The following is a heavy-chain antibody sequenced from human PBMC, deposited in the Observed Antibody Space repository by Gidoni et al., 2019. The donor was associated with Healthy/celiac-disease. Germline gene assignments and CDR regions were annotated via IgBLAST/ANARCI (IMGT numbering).Heavy chain of an antibody. D-gene: IGHD2-2*01. V-gene: IGHV4-34*01. CDR1: GGSFSGYY. J-gene: IGHJ4*02. CDR2: INHSGST. Sequence: VQLQQWGAVRLKPSETLSLTCAVYGGSFSGYYWSWIRQPPGKGLEWIGEINHSGSTNYHPSHKSRVTISVDTSKNQFSLKLSSVTAADTAVYYCARGFSRRHFDYWGQGTLVTVSS. CDR3: ARGFSRRHFDY.